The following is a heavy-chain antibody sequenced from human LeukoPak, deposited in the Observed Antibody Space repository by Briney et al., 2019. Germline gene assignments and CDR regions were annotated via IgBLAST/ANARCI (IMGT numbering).Heavy chain of an antibody. D-gene: IGHD2-2*02. CDR1: GFTFSSYS. CDR2: ISSSSSYI. V-gene: IGHV3-21*04. CDR3: AKYRGGIYCSSTSCYKYFDY. Sequence: GGSLRLSCAASGFTFSSYSMNWVRQAPGKGLEWVSSISSSSSYIYYADSVKGRFTISRDNAKNSLYLQMNSLRAEDTAVYYCAKYRGGIYCSSTSCYKYFDYWGQGTLVTVSS. J-gene: IGHJ4*02.